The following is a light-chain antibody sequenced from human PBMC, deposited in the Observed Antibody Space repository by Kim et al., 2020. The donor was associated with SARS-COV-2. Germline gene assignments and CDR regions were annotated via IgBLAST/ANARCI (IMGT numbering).Light chain of an antibody. CDR1: QSISGC. V-gene: IGKV1-5*03. Sequence: DIQMTQSPSTLSASVGDTVTITCRASQSISGCLAWHQQKPGKAPKILIYKTSTLDSGVPSRFSGSGSGTEFTLTISSLQPDDFATYYCQQYAHFTYPLTFGGGTKVEI. CDR3: QQYAHFTYPLT. CDR2: KTS. J-gene: IGKJ4*01.